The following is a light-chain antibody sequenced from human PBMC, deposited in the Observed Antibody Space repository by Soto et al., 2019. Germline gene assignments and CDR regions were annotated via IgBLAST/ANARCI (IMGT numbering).Light chain of an antibody. CDR3: VLYMGRGIGV. CDR1: SGSVSTNYY. Sequence: QTVVPQEPSFSVSPGGTVTLTCGLSSGSVSTNYYPSWYQQTPGQAPRTLIYSTNTRSSGVPDRFSGSILGNKAALTITGAQADDESDYYCVLYMGRGIGVFGGGTKLTVL. CDR2: STN. V-gene: IGLV8-61*01. J-gene: IGLJ3*02.